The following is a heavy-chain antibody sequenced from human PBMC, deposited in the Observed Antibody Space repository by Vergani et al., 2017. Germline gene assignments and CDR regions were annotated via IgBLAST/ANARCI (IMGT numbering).Heavy chain of an antibody. V-gene: IGHV3-30*18. CDR2: ISYDGSNK. CDR3: AKAATYYYDSSGFNAFDI. J-gene: IGHJ3*02. Sequence: QVQLVESGGGVVQPGRCLRLSCAASGFTFSSYGMHWVRQAPGKGLEWVAVISYDGSNKYYADSVKGRFTISRDNSKNTLYLQMNSLRAEDTAVYYCAKAATYYYDSSGFNAFDIWGQGTMVTVSS. CDR1: GFTFSSYG. D-gene: IGHD3-22*01.